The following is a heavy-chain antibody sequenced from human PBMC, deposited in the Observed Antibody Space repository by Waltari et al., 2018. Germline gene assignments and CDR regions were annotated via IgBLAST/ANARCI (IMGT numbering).Heavy chain of an antibody. Sequence: EVQLVESGGGLVTPGGSRRLPCPACGSMYGWLNMNWVRQAPGKGLEWVSSITSSGSRIYYAASVKGRFTISRDNGKSSLYLQMNSLRAEDTAMYYCARDHASGGDSPPYWGQGTLVTVSS. CDR3: ARDHASGGDSPPY. V-gene: IGHV3-21*01. J-gene: IGHJ4*02. D-gene: IGHD2-21*02. CDR2: ITSSGSRI. CDR1: GSMYGWLN.